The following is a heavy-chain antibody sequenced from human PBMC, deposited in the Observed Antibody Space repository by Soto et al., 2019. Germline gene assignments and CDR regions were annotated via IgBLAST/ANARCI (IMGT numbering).Heavy chain of an antibody. V-gene: IGHV1-69*04. CDR2: IIPILGIA. J-gene: IGHJ4*02. CDR3: ARDSYCSGGSCPPKGNY. Sequence: SVKVSCKASGGTFSSYTISWVRQAPGQGLEWMGRIIPILGIANYAQKFQGRVTITADKSTSTAYMELSSLRSEDTAVYYCARDSYCSGGSCPPKGNYWGKGTLVTVSS. CDR1: GGTFSSYT. D-gene: IGHD2-15*01.